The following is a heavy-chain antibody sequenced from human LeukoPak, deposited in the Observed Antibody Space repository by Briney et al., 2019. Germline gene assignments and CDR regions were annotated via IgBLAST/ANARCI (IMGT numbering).Heavy chain of an antibody. V-gene: IGHV4-39*01. CDR2: MPFDEKVSDNEIP. CDR1: GDSISNSGWS. D-gene: IGHD1-26*01. J-gene: IGHJ3*01. Sequence: PSETLSLTCSVSGDSISNSGWSWGWIRQLPGKGLEWIGTMPFDEKVSDNEIPSYNPSLKGRVTISAEKSKNQLSLKVKSVTAADTAVYYCAIGALGSYGAFDFWGQGTMVTVSS. CDR3: AIGALGSYGAFDF.